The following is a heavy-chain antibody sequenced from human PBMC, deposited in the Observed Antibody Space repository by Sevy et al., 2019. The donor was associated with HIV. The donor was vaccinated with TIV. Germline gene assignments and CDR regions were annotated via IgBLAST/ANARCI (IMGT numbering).Heavy chain of an antibody. J-gene: IGHJ5*02. CDR2: ISHDGRNNK. D-gene: IGHD3-10*01. Sequence: GGSLRLSCAASGFTFSEFGMHWVRQAPGKRLEWVAVISHDGRNNKYNADSVKGRFTISRDNSKNTLYLQMNSLRADDTAIYYCARDRGEILRSAFKSWGQGTLVTVSS. CDR3: ARDRGEILRSAFKS. V-gene: IGHV3-30*04. CDR1: GFTFSEFG.